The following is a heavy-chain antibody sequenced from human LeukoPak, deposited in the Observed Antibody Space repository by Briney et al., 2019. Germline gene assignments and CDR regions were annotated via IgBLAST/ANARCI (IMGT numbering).Heavy chain of an antibody. Sequence: SGTLSLTCAVYGGSFSGYYWSWIRQPPGKGLEWIGEINHSGSTNYNPSLKSRVTISVDTSKNQFSLKLSSVTAADTAVYYCARGQTIIPYYFDYWGQGTLVTVSS. CDR1: GGSFSGYY. CDR2: INHSGST. CDR3: ARGQTIIPYYFDY. J-gene: IGHJ4*02. V-gene: IGHV4-34*01. D-gene: IGHD3-22*01.